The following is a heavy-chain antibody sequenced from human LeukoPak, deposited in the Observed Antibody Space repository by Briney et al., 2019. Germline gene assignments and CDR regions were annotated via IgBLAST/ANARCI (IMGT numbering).Heavy chain of an antibody. D-gene: IGHD4-17*01. J-gene: IGHJ4*02. CDR3: ARDGDGRGEDFDY. CDR1: GFTVKDNF. CDR2: LYSGGAT. V-gene: IGHV3-66*01. Sequence: GGSLRLSCAASGFTVKDNFMSWVRQAPGKGLEWVSVLYSGGATYYADSVKGRFTISRDNAKNFLYLQMNSLRVEDTALYYCARDGDGRGEDFDYWGQGILVTVSS.